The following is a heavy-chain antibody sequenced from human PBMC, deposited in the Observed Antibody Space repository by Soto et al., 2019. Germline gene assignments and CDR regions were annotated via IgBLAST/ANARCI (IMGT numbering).Heavy chain of an antibody. CDR1: GYTFTGYE. CDR3: ARHSNIWTGFLNNWFDP. CDR2: MNPNSGNS. Sequence: ASVKFSCQSSGYTFTGYETHRVRHSTGQGLEWMGCMNPNSGNSGYAQKFQGRITMTRNTSISTAYMELSSLRSEDTAVYYCARHSNIWTGFLNNWFDPWGQGTLVTVTS. J-gene: IGHJ5*02. V-gene: IGHV1-8*01. D-gene: IGHD3-9*01.